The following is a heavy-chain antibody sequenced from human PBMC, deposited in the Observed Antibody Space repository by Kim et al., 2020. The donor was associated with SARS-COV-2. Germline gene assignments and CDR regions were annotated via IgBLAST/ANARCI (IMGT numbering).Heavy chain of an antibody. J-gene: IGHJ6*02. Sequence: VKDRFTISRDDSKNTLYLQRNSLKSEDTAVFYCTRGSYCPRTACGIRGMDVWGQGTTVTVSS. V-gene: IGHV3-15*08. CDR3: TRGSYCPRTACGIRGMDV. D-gene: IGHD2-8*01.